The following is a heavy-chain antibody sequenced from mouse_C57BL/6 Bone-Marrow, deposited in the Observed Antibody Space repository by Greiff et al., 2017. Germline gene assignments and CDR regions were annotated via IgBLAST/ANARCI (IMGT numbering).Heavy chain of an antibody. Sequence: ESGPGLVKPSQSLFLTCSITGFPITSGYYWIWIRQSPGKPLEWMGYITHSGETFYNPSLQSPISITRETSKNQFFLQLNSVTTEDTAMYYCAGEELGFAYWGQGTLVTVSA. J-gene: IGHJ3*01. D-gene: IGHD4-1*01. CDR2: ITHSGET. V-gene: IGHV12-3*01. CDR1: GFPITSGYY. CDR3: AGEELGFAY.